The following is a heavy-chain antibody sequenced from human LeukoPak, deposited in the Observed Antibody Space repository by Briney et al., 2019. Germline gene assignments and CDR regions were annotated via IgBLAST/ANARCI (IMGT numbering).Heavy chain of an antibody. CDR2: ISGSGGST. CDR1: GFPLSSYG. J-gene: IGHJ4*02. CDR3: AKAKIRGYSYGTIFDY. V-gene: IGHV3-23*01. D-gene: IGHD5-18*01. Sequence: GGSLRLSCAASGFPLSSYGMSWVRQAPGKGLEWVSAISGSGGSTYYADSVKGRFTISRDNSKNTLYLQMNSLRAEDTAVYYCAKAKIRGYSYGTIFDYWGQGTLVTVSS.